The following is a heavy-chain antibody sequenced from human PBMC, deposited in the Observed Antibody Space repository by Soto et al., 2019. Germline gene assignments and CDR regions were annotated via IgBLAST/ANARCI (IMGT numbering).Heavy chain of an antibody. D-gene: IGHD5-12*01. V-gene: IGHV1-46*04. J-gene: IGHJ4*02. CDR2: VNPRDGTI. Sequence: ASVKVSCKASGHTFTNHYMHWVRQAPGQGLEWMGLVNPRDGTIDYAQKLQGRVTVTRDTSTSTVYMELSSLRSDDTAVYYCAREGDGYKYFDQWGQGTLVTVSS. CDR1: GHTFTNHY. CDR3: AREGDGYKYFDQ.